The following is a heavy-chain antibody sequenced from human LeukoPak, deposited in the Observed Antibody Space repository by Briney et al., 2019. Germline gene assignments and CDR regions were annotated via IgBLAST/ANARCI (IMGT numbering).Heavy chain of an antibody. V-gene: IGHV4-61*02. CDR1: GGSISSDTYY. CDR3: ARDLFYCSSTSCYERGHAFDI. D-gene: IGHD2-2*01. CDR2: VYTSGST. Sequence: PSETLSLTCTISGGSISSDTYYWSWIRQPAGKELEWIGRVYTSGSTDYNPSRKSRVTISVDTSKNQFSLKLSSVTAADTAVYYCARDLFYCSSTSCYERGHAFDIWGQGTMVTVSS. J-gene: IGHJ3*02.